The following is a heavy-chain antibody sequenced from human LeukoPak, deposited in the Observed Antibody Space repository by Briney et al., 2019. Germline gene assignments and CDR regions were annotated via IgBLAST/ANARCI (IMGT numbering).Heavy chain of an antibody. CDR2: IYHSGST. D-gene: IGHD5-18*01. Sequence: SETLSLTCAVSGGSVSSSNWWSWVRQPPGKGLEWIGEIYHSGSTNYNPSLKSRVTISVGKSKNQFSLTLSFVTAADTAVYYCARRGVSWKELSYAFDIWGQGTMVTVSS. J-gene: IGHJ3*02. CDR1: GGSVSSSNW. V-gene: IGHV4-4*02. CDR3: ARRGVSWKELSYAFDI.